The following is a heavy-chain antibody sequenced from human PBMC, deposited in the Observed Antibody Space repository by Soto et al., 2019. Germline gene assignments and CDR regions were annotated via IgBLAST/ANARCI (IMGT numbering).Heavy chain of an antibody. V-gene: IGHV5-51*01. CDR2: IYPGDSDT. Sequence: GESLKISCKGSGYSFTSYWIGWVRQMPGKGLEWMGIIYPGDSDTRYSPSFQGQVTVSADKSISTAYLQWSSLKASDTAMYYCARLFYYDILTGYYHAFDIWGQGTMVTVSS. CDR3: ARLFYYDILTGYYHAFDI. D-gene: IGHD3-9*01. CDR1: GYSFTSYW. J-gene: IGHJ3*02.